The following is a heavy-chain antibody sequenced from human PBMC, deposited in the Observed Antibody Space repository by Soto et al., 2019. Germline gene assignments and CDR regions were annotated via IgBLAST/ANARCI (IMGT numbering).Heavy chain of an antibody. CDR2: IYYSGST. Sequence: SETLSLTCTVSGGSISSGDYYWSWIRQPPXKGLEWIGYIYYSGSTYYNPSLKSRVTISVDTSKNQFSLKLSSVTAADTAVYYCARAPTYYYDSSGTGVPWGQGTLVTVSS. CDR3: ARAPTYYYDSSGTGVP. J-gene: IGHJ5*02. D-gene: IGHD3-22*01. CDR1: GGSISSGDYY. V-gene: IGHV4-30-4*01.